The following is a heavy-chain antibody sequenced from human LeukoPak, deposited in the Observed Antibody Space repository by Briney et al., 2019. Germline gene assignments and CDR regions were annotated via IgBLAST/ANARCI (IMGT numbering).Heavy chain of an antibody. CDR3: ARRVGQQLIYYYYGLDV. V-gene: IGHV4-39*01. CDR2: IFYTGST. CDR1: GGSISSSSYY. D-gene: IGHD6-13*01. J-gene: IGHJ6*02. Sequence: SETLSLTCTVSGGSISSSSYYWGWIRQPPGKGLEWIGIIFYTGSTYYSPSLKSRVTISVDTSKNQFSLKLSSVTAADTAVYYCARRVGQQLIYYYYGLDVWGQGTTVTVSS.